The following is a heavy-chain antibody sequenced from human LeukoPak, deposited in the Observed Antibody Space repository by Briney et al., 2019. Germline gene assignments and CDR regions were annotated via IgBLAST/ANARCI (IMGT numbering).Heavy chain of an antibody. CDR1: GDSISSYY. D-gene: IGHD3-16*01. J-gene: IGHJ4*02. CDR2: IYDSGKT. Sequence: SETLSLTCTVSGDSISSYYWSWIRQPPGKGLEWIGYIYDSGKTNYNASLISRVTISVDTSKDQFSLKLTSVTPADTAVYYRARGGGTLGYWGQGTLVTVSS. CDR3: ARGGGTLGY. V-gene: IGHV4-59*01.